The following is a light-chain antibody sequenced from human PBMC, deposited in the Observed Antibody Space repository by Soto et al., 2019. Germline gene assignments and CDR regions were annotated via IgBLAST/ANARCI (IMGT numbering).Light chain of an antibody. CDR1: QSISSD. Sequence: EIVLTQSPATLSVSPGESATLYCGASQSISSDLAWYQQKPGQAPRLLIYAASTRATGISARFSGSGSGTVFTLTITSLQSEDFAVYYCQHYNNWPPWAFGQGTKVDIK. J-gene: IGKJ1*01. CDR2: AAS. V-gene: IGKV3-15*01. CDR3: QHYNNWPPWA.